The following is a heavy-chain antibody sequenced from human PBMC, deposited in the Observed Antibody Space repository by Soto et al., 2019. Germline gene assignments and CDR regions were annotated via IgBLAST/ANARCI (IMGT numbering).Heavy chain of an antibody. V-gene: IGHV1-69*13. J-gene: IGHJ4*02. CDR1: GGTFSSYA. D-gene: IGHD1-1*01. CDR3: ARVGDVAGTSSWSLVY. Sequence: SVKVSCKASGGTFSSYASSWVRQAPGQGLEWRGGIIPIFGTANYAQKFQGRVTITADESTSTAYLELSSLRSEDTAVYYCARVGDVAGTSSWSLVYWGQGTLVTVSS. CDR2: IIPIFGTA.